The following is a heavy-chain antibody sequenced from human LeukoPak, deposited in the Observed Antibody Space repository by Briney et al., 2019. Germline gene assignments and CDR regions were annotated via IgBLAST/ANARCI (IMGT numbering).Heavy chain of an antibody. CDR2: IYYTGST. CDR1: GGSLSTYY. CDR3: ALSARSFDY. Sequence: SETLSLTCTVSGGSLSTYYWSWIRQPPGKGLECIGYIYYTGSTDYNPSLKSRVTISVDTSKNQFSLKLSSVTAADTAVYYCALSARSFDYWGQGTLVTVSS. J-gene: IGHJ4*02. V-gene: IGHV4-59*01. D-gene: IGHD2/OR15-2a*01.